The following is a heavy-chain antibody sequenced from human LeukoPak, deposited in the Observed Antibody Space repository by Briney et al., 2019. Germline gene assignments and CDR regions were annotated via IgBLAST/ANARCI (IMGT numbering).Heavy chain of an antibody. V-gene: IGHV1-69*01. D-gene: IGHD6-6*01. J-gene: IGHJ5*02. CDR3: ARARSSTSAFVYSWFDP. CDR1: GGTFCSCA. Sequence: GASVKVFCKASGGTFCSCAISWVRQAPGQGVEWMGGIIYFFSTANYAQKSQGRVTITADESTSTAYMEPSCLRSEYTAVYYCARARSSTSAFVYSWFDPWGQGTLVTVSS. CDR2: IIYFFSTA.